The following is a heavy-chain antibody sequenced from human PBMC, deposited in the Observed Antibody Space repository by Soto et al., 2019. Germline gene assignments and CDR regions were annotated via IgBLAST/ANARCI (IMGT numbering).Heavy chain of an antibody. CDR2: INPNSGGT. V-gene: IGHV1-2*02. CDR3: ARDRDLRSGWYGGGWFDP. D-gene: IGHD6-19*01. J-gene: IGHJ5*02. Sequence: ASVKVSCKASGYTFTGYYMHWVRQAPGQGLEWMGWINPNSGGTNYAQKFQGRVTMTRDTSISTAYMELSRLRSDDTAVYYCARDRDLRSGWYGGGWFDPWGQGTLVTVSS. CDR1: GYTFTGYY.